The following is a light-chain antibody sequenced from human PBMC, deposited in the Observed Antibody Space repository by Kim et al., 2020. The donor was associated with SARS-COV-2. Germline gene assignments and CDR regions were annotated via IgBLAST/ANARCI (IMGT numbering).Light chain of an antibody. J-gene: IGLJ2*01. CDR1: SSDVGGYNY. CDR2: DVS. Sequence: QSALTQPRSVSGSPGQSVTISCTGTSSDVGGYNYVSWYLQHPGKAPKLMIYDVSERPSGVPDRFSGSKPGNTASLTISGLQAEDEADYYCCSYAGNYTLVFGGGTQLTVL. CDR3: CSYAGNYTLV. V-gene: IGLV2-11*01.